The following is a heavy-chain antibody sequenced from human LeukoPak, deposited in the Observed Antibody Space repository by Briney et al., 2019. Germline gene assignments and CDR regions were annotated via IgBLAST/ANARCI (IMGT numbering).Heavy chain of an antibody. CDR2: INPNSGGT. Sequence: ASVKVSCKASGYTFTGYYMHWVRQAPGQGLERRGWINPNSGGTNYAQKFQGRVTMTRETSISTAYMELSRLRSDDTAVYYCARDAGYSGYDSRVDYWGQGTLVTVSS. CDR1: GYTFTGYY. D-gene: IGHD5-12*01. J-gene: IGHJ4*02. CDR3: ARDAGYSGYDSRVDY. V-gene: IGHV1-2*02.